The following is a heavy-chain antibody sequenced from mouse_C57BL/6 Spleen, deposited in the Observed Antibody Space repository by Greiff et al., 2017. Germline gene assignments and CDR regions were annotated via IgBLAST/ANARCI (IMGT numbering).Heavy chain of an antibody. V-gene: IGHV1-50*01. D-gene: IGHD3-2*02. Sequence: QVQLKQPGAELVKPGASVKLSCKASGYTFTSYWMHWVKQRPGQGLEWIGVIDPSGSCTNYNQKFKGKATLTVDTSSSTAYMQRSSLTSEDSAVYYGARPTAQATGFAYWGQGTLVTVSA. CDR1: GYTFTSYW. J-gene: IGHJ3*01. CDR2: IDPSGSCT. CDR3: ARPTAQATGFAY.